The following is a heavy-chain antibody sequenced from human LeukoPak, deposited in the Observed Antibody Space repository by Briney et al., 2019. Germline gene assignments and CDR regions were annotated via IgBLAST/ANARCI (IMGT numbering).Heavy chain of an antibody. V-gene: IGHV3-64*02. CDR3: ARGIDSPYCTSTSCPEGIDL. CDR1: GFAFRSHP. Sequence: GGSLRLSCAASGFAFRSHPMHWVRQAPGKGLEYISAIDTVGGITHYADSVKGRSTISRDNSKNTLSLQVGSLRPDDMAVYYCARGIDSPYCTSTSCPEGIDLWGQGTLVTVSS. D-gene: IGHD2-2*01. J-gene: IGHJ4*02. CDR2: IDTVGGIT.